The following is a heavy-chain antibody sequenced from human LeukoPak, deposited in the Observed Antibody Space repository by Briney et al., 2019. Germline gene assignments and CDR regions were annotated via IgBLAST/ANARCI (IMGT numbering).Heavy chain of an antibody. CDR1: GFTFSSYA. J-gene: IGHJ4*02. V-gene: IGHV3-23*01. D-gene: IGHD2-15*01. CDR3: AKARSGWVVAASDF. Sequence: PGGSLRLSCAASGFTFSSYAMSWVRQAPGKGLEGGSIISSSGDSTYYASSVQGRSTISRDNSKNTLYLQMNSLRADDTAIYYCAKARSGWVVAASDFWGQGTLVTVSS. CDR2: ISSSGDST.